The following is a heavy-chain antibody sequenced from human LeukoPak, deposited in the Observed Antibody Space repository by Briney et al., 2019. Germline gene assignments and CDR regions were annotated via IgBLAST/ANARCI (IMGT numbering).Heavy chain of an antibody. V-gene: IGHV1-18*01. CDR2: ISAYNGNT. CDR1: GYTFTSYG. D-gene: IGHD2-2*01. Sequence: ASVKVSCKASGYTFTSYGISGVRQAPGQGGEGMGWISAYNGNTNYAQKLQGRVTMTTDTSTSTAYMELRSLRSDDTAVYYCARSWPIVVVPAASAAGDYWGQGTLVTVSS. J-gene: IGHJ4*02. CDR3: ARSWPIVVVPAASAAGDY.